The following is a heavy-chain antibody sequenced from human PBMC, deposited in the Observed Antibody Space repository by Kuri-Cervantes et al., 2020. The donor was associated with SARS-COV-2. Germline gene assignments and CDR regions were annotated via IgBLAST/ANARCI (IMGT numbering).Heavy chain of an antibody. J-gene: IGHJ4*02. CDR2: IYYSGST. D-gene: IGHD1-1*01. Sequence: LRLSCTVSGGSISSYYWSWIRQPPGKGLEWIGYIYYSGSTNYNPSLKSRVTISVDTSKNQLSLKLSSVTAADTAVYYCARENWNYFDYWGQGTLVTVSS. CDR1: GGSISSYY. CDR3: ARENWNYFDY. V-gene: IGHV4-59*01.